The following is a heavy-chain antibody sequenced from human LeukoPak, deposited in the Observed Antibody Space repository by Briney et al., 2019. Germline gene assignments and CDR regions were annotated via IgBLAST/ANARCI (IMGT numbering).Heavy chain of an antibody. CDR3: ARAIDYGGNTWFDF. J-gene: IGHJ5*01. Sequence: PGGSLRLSCAASGFTFSNYAMSWVRQAPGKGLEWVSAISGSGIGTFYADSVRGRFTISRDNSKNTLYLQMNSLRAGDTAVYYCARAIDYGGNTWFDFWGQGTLVTVSS. V-gene: IGHV3-23*01. CDR1: GFTFSNYA. CDR2: ISGSGIGT. D-gene: IGHD4-23*01.